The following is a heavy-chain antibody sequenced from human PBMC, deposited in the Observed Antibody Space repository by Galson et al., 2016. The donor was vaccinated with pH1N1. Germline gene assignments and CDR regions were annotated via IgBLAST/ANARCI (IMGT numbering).Heavy chain of an antibody. Sequence: ASGYTFTSYVIHWVRQAPGQRLEWMGWFNAVNGNTKYSQKFQDRVTITTDTSASTAYMELSSLRSEDTALYYCARGPQIVVVEAATPGWFDSWGQGTQVTVSS. V-gene: IGHV1-3*01. CDR1: GYTFTSYV. D-gene: IGHD2-15*01. CDR3: ARGPQIVVVEAATPGWFDS. J-gene: IGHJ5*01. CDR2: FNAVNGNT.